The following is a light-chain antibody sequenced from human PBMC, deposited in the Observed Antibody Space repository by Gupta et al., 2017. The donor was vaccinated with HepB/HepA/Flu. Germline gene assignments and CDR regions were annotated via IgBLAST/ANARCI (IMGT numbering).Light chain of an antibody. CDR1: KLGDKY. V-gene: IGLV3-1*01. Sequence: SYELTQPPSVSVSPGQTASITCSGDKLGDKYACWYQQKPGQSPVLVIYQDSKRPSGIPERFSGSNSGNTATLTMSGTQAVEEADYYCQEWDSSTGVFGGGTKMTVL. CDR2: QDS. CDR3: QEWDSSTGV. J-gene: IGLJ2*01.